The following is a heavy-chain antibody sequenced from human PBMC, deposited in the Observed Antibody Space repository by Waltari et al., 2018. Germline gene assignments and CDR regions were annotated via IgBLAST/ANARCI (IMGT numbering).Heavy chain of an antibody. D-gene: IGHD2-21*01. CDR1: GYTFPDYY. CDR2: INPNSGGT. J-gene: IGHJ6*02. CDR3: ARSGGEIYYYGMDV. V-gene: IGHV1-2*06. Sequence: QVQLVQSGAEVKKPGASVKVSCKASGYTFPDYYMHWVRQAPGQGLEWMGRINPNSGGTNYAQKFQGRITMTRDTSISTAYMELSRLRSDDTAVYYCARSGGEIYYYGMDVWGQGTTVTVSS.